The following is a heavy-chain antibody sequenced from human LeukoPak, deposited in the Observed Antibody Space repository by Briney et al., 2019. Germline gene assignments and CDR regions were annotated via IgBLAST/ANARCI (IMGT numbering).Heavy chain of an antibody. V-gene: IGHV1-2*06. CDR1: GYTFTGYY. D-gene: IGHD5-18*01. CDR3: ARDIKGYSFGYGY. Sequence: ASVKVSCKASGYTFTGYYMHWVRQAPGQGLEWVGRINPNSGGTNYAQKFQGRVTMTRDTSISTAYMELSRLRSDDTAVYYCARDIKGYSFGYGYWGQGTLVTVSS. CDR2: INPNSGGT. J-gene: IGHJ4*02.